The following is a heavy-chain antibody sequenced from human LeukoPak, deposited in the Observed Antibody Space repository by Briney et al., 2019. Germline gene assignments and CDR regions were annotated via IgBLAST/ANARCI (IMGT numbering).Heavy chain of an antibody. Sequence: GGSLRLSCAASGFTFSDHSMNWVRQAPGKGLEWVSYISSSSSTISYADSVKGRFTISRDNGKNSLYLQMSSLRAEDTAVYYCAREGRWSGSFDYWGQGTLVTVAS. J-gene: IGHJ4*03. V-gene: IGHV3-48*01. CDR1: GFTFSDHS. CDR2: ISSSSSTI. CDR3: AREGRWSGSFDY. D-gene: IGHD3-3*01.